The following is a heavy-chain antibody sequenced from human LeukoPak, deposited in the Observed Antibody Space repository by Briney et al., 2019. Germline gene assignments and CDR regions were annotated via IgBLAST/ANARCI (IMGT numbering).Heavy chain of an antibody. Sequence: GALRLSCAASGFTFSDFWMHWVRQAPGKGLEWVSSISGSGTYMYYADSLKGRFTISRDNAKNSLYLQMNSLRAEDTAVYYCARVLDITGTIFDAFDIWGQGTMVTVSS. D-gene: IGHD1-20*01. CDR1: GFTFSDFW. CDR3: ARVLDITGTIFDAFDI. CDR2: ISGSGTYM. J-gene: IGHJ3*02. V-gene: IGHV3-21*01.